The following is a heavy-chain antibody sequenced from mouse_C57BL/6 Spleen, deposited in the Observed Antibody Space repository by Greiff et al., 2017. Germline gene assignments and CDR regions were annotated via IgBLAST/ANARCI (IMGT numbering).Heavy chain of an antibody. J-gene: IGHJ2*01. CDR2: IDPNSGGT. CDR1: GYTFISYW. Sequence: VQLQQPGAELVKPGASVKLSCKASGYTFISYWMHWVKQRPGRGLEWIGRIDPNSGGTKYNEKFKSKATLTVDKPSSTAYMQLSSLTSEDSAVYYCSRCYYGSIYGDYLDYWGQGTTLTVSS. D-gene: IGHD1-1*01. CDR3: SRCYYGSIYGDYLDY. V-gene: IGHV1-72*01.